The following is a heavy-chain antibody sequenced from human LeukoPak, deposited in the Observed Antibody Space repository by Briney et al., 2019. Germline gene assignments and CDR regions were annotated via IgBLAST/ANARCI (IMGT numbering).Heavy chain of an antibody. CDR2: IKQDGSEK. J-gene: IGHJ3*02. CDR3: ARDEADCCSTVCAPYYYDSSRAHVAFEI. CDR1: GFTFSSYW. Sequence: GGSLRLSCAASGFTFSSYWMSWVRQAPGKGLEWVANIKQDGSEKYYVDSVKGRFTISRDNAKNSLYLQMNSLRAEDTAVYYGARDEADCCSTVCAPYYYDSSRAHVAFEICGQGKTVTVSS. V-gene: IGHV3-7*01. D-gene: IGHD3-22*01.